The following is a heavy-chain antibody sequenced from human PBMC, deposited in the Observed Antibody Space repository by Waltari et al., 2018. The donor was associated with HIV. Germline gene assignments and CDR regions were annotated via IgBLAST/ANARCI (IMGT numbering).Heavy chain of an antibody. CDR1: GFTFDDYA. Sequence: EVQLVESGGGLVQPGRSLRLSCAASGFTFDDYAMHWVRQAPGKGLEWVSGISWNSGSIGYADSVKGRFTISRDNAKNSLYLQMNSLSADDTALYYCAKDHSYGAGSFYARGNYHHYGMDVWGQGTTVTVSS. CDR3: AKDHSYGAGSFYARGNYHHYGMDV. V-gene: IGHV3-9*01. D-gene: IGHD3-10*01. J-gene: IGHJ6*02. CDR2: ISWNSGSI.